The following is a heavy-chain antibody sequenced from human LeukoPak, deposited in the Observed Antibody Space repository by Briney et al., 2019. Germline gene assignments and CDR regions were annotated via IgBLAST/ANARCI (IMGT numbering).Heavy chain of an antibody. CDR1: RGSISSYY. CDR2: VYHSGNT. J-gene: IGHJ4*02. V-gene: IGHV4-59*01. CDR3: ARVMAYCGSDCYSSRSNFDY. Sequence: NPSETLSLTCTVSRGSISSYYWSWIRQPPGKGLEWIGYVYHSGNTNYNPSLKSRVTTSVDTSKNQFSLKLSSVTAADTAVYYCARVMAYCGSDCYSSRSNFDYWGQGTLVTVSS. D-gene: IGHD2-21*02.